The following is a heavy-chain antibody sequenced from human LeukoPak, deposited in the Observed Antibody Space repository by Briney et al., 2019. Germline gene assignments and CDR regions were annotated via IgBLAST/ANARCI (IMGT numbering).Heavy chain of an antibody. D-gene: IGHD4-17*01. Sequence: GRSLRLSCAASGFTFSSYAMHWVRQAPGKELEWVAVISYDGSNKYYADSVKGRFTISRDNSKNTLYLQMNSLRAEDTAVYYCAREVDYGDTTGAFDYWGQGTLVTVSS. CDR3: AREVDYGDTTGAFDY. V-gene: IGHV3-30*01. CDR1: GFTFSSYA. CDR2: ISYDGSNK. J-gene: IGHJ4*02.